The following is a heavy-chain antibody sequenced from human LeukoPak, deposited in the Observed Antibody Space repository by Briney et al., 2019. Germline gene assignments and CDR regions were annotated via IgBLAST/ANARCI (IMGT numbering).Heavy chain of an antibody. CDR2: ISAYNGNT. D-gene: IGHD3-22*01. Sequence: ASVKVSCKASGYTFTSYGISWVRQAPGQGLEWMGWISAYNGNTNYAQKLQGRVTMTTDTSTSTAYMELRSLRSDGAAVYYCARDRYYDSSGSTIMDFWGQGTLVSVS. J-gene: IGHJ4*02. CDR3: ARDRYYDSSGSTIMDF. CDR1: GYTFTSYG. V-gene: IGHV1-18*01.